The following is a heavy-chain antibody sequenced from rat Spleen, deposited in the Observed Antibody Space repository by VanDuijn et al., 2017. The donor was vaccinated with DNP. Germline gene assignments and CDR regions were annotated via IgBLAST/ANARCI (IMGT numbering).Heavy chain of an antibody. Sequence: EVQLVESGGGLVQPGRSLKLSCVASGFSFRDYYMAWVRQAPTKGLEWVASISTGGGNTYYRDSVKGRFTISRDNAKSTLYLQMDSLRSEEMATYYCARVQLGYYALDAWGQGTSVTVSS. CDR2: ISTGGGNT. CDR1: GFSFRDYY. D-gene: IGHD5-1*01. CDR3: ARVQLGYYALDA. J-gene: IGHJ4*01. V-gene: IGHV5S11*01.